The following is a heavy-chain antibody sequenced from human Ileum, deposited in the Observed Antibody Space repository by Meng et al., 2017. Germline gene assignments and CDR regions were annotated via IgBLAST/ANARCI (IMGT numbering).Heavy chain of an antibody. CDR3: ARAAREWLWIDY. D-gene: IGHD3-3*01. CDR1: GFIFGCFA. J-gene: IGHJ4*02. Sequence: EVQLLESGGGLVQPGGSLRLSCSASGFIFGCFAMNWVRQAPGKGLEWVSGLTASGSNTYYADSVEGRFTISRDNSKNTLYLQMNSLRAEDTAVYYCARAAREWLWIDYWGQGTLVTVSS. V-gene: IGHV3-23*01. CDR2: LTASGSNT.